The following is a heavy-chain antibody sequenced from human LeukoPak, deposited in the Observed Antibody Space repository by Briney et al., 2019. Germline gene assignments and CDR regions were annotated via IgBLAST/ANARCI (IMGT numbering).Heavy chain of an antibody. CDR2: IIHSGST. D-gene: IGHD3-22*01. J-gene: IGHJ4*02. CDR1: GGSFSGYY. V-gene: IGHV4-34*12. CDR3: ARDQNYYDSSGYYYPVVDY. Sequence: PSETLSLTCAVYGGSFSGYYWSWIRQPPGKGLEWIGEIIHSGSTNYNPSLKSRVTISVDTSKNQFSLKLSSVTAADTAVYYCARDQNYYDSSGYYYPVVDYWGQGTLVTVSS.